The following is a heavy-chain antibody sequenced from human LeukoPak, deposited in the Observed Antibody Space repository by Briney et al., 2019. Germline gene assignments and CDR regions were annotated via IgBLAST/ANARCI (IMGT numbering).Heavy chain of an antibody. D-gene: IGHD3-10*01. J-gene: IGHJ4*02. CDR2: LSGSGGST. CDR1: GFTFSSYA. CDR3: AKRAFGENFFDF. V-gene: IGHV3-23*01. Sequence: GGSLRLSCAASGFTFSSYAMTWVRQAPGKGLQLVSTLSGSGGSTYYTDSVKGRFTISRDNSKNTLYLQMNSLRAEDTAIYYCAKRAFGENFFDFWGQGTLVTVSS.